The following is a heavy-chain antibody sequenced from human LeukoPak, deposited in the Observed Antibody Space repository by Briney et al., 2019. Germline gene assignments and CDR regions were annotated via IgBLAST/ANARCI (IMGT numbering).Heavy chain of an antibody. J-gene: IGHJ4*02. CDR2: IYPGDSYT. D-gene: IGHD2-2*01. V-gene: IGHV5-51*01. CDR3: ARRSNTSSPADY. Sequence: GESLKISCKGSGYNFTSYWIDWVRQMPGKGLEWVWIIYPGDSYTRYSPSFQGQVTISADKSISNDYLQWSSLKASDTAMYYCARRSNTSSPADYWGLGTLVTVSS. CDR1: GYNFTSYW.